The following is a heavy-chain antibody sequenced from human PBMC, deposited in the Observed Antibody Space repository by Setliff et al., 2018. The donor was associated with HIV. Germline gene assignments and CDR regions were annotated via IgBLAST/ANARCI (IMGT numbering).Heavy chain of an antibody. CDR2: IFYSGST. D-gene: IGHD4-17*01. J-gene: IGHJ5*02. Sequence: SETLSLTCIVSGGSISSYYWSWIRQPPGKGLEWIGYIFYSGSTNYNPSLKSRVTISVDASKNQFSLRLSSVTAADTAVYYCARGFLRSRRRWFDPWGQGTLVTVSS. CDR1: GGSISSYY. CDR3: ARGFLRSRRRWFDP. V-gene: IGHV4-59*01.